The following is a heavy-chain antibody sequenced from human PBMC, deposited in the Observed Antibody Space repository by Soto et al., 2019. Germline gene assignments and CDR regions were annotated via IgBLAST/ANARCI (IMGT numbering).Heavy chain of an antibody. CDR2: INPDGNVG. CDR1: GFTFSTYW. V-gene: IGHV3-7*03. J-gene: IGHJ4*02. D-gene: IGHD2-21*02. CDR3: AGWWGQDYNY. Sequence: EVQLLGSGGGLVQPGGSLRLSCVGSGFTFSTYWMNWVRQAPGKGLEWVANINPDGNVGTYVDSVRGRFTTSRDNAKNSLYLQMNSLRADDTAVYFCAGWWGQDYNYGGQGIMVTVSS.